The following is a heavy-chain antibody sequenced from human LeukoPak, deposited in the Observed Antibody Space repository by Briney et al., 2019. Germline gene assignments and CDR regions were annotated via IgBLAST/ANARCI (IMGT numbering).Heavy chain of an antibody. CDR3: AISPYYYDSSGYYY. CDR2: ISAYNGNT. CDR1: GYTFTSYG. D-gene: IGHD3-22*01. J-gene: IGHJ4*02. Sequence: ASVKVSCKASGYTFTSYGISWVRQAPGQGIEWMGWISAYNGNTNYAQKLQGRVTMTTDTSTSTAYMELRSLRSDDTAVYYCAISPYYYDSSGYYYWGQGTLVTVSS. V-gene: IGHV1-18*01.